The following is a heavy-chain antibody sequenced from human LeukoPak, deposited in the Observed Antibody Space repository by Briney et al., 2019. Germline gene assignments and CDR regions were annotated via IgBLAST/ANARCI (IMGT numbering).Heavy chain of an antibody. D-gene: IGHD4-23*01. Sequence: SETLSLTCAVSGYSISSSNWWGWIRQPPGKGLEWIGYIDYSGSTYYNPSLKSLVTMSVDTSKNQFSLKLSSVTAVDTAVYYCARSVDGGNSPFDYWGQGTLVTVSS. CDR2: IDYSGST. CDR3: ARSVDGGNSPFDY. J-gene: IGHJ4*02. CDR1: GYSISSSNW. V-gene: IGHV4-28*01.